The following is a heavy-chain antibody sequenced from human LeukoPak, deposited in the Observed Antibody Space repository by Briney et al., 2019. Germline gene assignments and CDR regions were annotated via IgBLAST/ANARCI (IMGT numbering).Heavy chain of an antibody. CDR2: ISGSGGTT. Sequence: GGFLRLSCAASGFTFSSYAMSWVRQSPGKGLEWVSGISGSGGTTYYADSVKGRFTISRDNSKNTLYLQMNSLRAEDTAVYYCAKARYCSGGSCYFDYWGQGALVTVSS. D-gene: IGHD2-15*01. V-gene: IGHV3-23*01. CDR3: AKARYCSGGSCYFDY. J-gene: IGHJ4*02. CDR1: GFTFSSYA.